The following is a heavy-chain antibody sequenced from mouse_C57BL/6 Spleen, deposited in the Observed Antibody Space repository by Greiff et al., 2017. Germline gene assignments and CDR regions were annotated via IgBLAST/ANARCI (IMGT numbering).Heavy chain of an antibody. V-gene: IGHV1-55*01. D-gene: IGHD4-1*01. J-gene: IGHJ4*01. Sequence: QVQLQQPGAELVKPGASVKMSCKASGYTFTSYWITWVKQRPGQGLEWNGDIYPGSGSTNYNEKFKSKATLTVDTSSSTAYMQLSSLTSEDSAVYYCARSGNWDDAMDYWGQGTSVTVSS. CDR3: ARSGNWDDAMDY. CDR2: IYPGSGST. CDR1: GYTFTSYW.